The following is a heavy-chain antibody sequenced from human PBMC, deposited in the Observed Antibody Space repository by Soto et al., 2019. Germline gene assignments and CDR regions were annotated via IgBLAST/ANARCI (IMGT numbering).Heavy chain of an antibody. CDR3: AREATTMVRGVIITFNFDY. Sequence: EASVKVSCKASGGTFSSYTISWVRQAPGQGLEWMGRIIPILGIANYAQKFQGRVTITADKSTSTAYMELSSLRSEDTAVYYCAREATTMVRGVIITFNFDYWGQGTLVTVSS. CDR2: IIPILGIA. CDR1: GGTFSSYT. D-gene: IGHD3-10*01. J-gene: IGHJ4*02. V-gene: IGHV1-69*04.